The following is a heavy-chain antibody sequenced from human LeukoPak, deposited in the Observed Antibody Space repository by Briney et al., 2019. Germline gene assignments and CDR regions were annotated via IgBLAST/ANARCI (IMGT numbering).Heavy chain of an antibody. V-gene: IGHV4-31*03. Sequence: SETLSLTCTVSGGSISSGGYYWSWIRQHPGKGLEWIGYIYYSGSTYYNPSLKCRVTISVDTSKNQFSLKLSSVTAADTAVYYCARACKDSLTTVTRGFDYWGQGTLVTVSS. CDR3: ARACKDSLTTVTRGFDY. CDR1: GGSISSGGYY. D-gene: IGHD4-17*01. J-gene: IGHJ4*02. CDR2: IYYSGST.